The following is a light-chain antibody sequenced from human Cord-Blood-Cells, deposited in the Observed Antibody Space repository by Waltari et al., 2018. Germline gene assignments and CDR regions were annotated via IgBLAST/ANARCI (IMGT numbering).Light chain of an antibody. V-gene: IGLV2-23*01. CDR3: CSYAGSSTVV. CDR2: EGS. Sequence: QSALTQPASVSGSPGQSITISCTGTSSDVGSYTLVSWYQQHPGKAPKLMIYEGSKRPSGVSNRFSGSKSGKTASLTISGLQAEDEADYYCCSYAGSSTVVFGGGTKLTVL. CDR1: SSDVGSYTL. J-gene: IGLJ2*01.